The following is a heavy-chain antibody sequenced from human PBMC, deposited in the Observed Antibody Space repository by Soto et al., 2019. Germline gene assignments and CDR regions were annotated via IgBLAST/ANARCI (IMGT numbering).Heavy chain of an antibody. D-gene: IGHD2-2*01. CDR3: ARGLSTSYFDY. Sequence: QVQLQESGPGLVKPSQTLSLTCTVSGGSISSGGYYWSWNRQHPGKDLEGIGYNYYSWNNYYNPPRSSRVTISVDTSNNHFPLELSSVTAADTAVYYGARGLSTSYFDYWGQGTLVTVSS. CDR1: GGSISSGGYY. CDR2: NYYSWNN. V-gene: IGHV4-31*03. J-gene: IGHJ4*02.